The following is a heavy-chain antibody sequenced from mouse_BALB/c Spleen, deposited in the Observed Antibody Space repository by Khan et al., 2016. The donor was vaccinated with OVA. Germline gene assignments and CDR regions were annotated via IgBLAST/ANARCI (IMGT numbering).Heavy chain of an antibody. CDR1: GYTFTDFA. V-gene: IGHV1S137*01. D-gene: IGHD1-3*01. CDR2: ISTYYGDA. Sequence: QVQLQQSGAELVRPGVSVKISCKGSGYTFTDFAMHWVKQSHAKSLEWIGVISTYYGDATYNQKFKGKATMTVDKSSSTAYMELARLTSEDSAIYYCARGSGNARFAYWGQGTLVTVSA. CDR3: ARGSGNARFAY. J-gene: IGHJ3*01.